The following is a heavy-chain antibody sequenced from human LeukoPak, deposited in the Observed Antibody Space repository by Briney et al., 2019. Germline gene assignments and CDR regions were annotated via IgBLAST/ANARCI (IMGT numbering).Heavy chain of an antibody. CDR1: GFIFSAYV. CDR3: AKDRVGYTSGWSFDY. J-gene: IGHJ4*02. Sequence: PGGSLRLSCAASGFIFSAYVMHWVRQAPGKGLEWVAVISYDGSNEYYADSVKGRFTISRNNSKNTLYVEMNSLRAEDTAVYYCAKDRVGYTSGWSFDYWGQGTLVTVSS. CDR2: ISYDGSNE. D-gene: IGHD6-13*01. V-gene: IGHV3-30*18.